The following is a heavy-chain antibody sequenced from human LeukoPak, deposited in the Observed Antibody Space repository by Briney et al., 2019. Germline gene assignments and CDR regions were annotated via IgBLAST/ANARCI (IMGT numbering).Heavy chain of an antibody. J-gene: IGHJ4*02. CDR3: ARDLSRWGPAWHCSSTSCYPGTFDY. D-gene: IGHD2-2*01. CDR2: INPNSGGT. V-gene: IGHV1-2*02. Sequence: GASVKVSCKASGHTFTCYYMHWVRQAPGQGLEWMGWINPNSGGTNYAQKFQGRVTMTRDTSISTAYMELSRLRSDDTAVYYCARDLSRWGPAWHCSSTSCYPGTFDYWGQGTLVTVSS. CDR1: GHTFTCYY.